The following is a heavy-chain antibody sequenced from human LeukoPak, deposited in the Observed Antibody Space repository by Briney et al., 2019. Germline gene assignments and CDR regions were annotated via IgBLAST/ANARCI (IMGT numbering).Heavy chain of an antibody. CDR3: ARGTNHGDFFFDY. Sequence: PSETLSLTCYASGGSIRSYYWNWIRQPAGQGLEWIGRIYSSGNTNYNPSLKSRVTMSVDTSKNQFSLKLSSVTAADTAVYYCARGTNHGDFFFDYWGQGTLVTVSS. V-gene: IGHV4-4*07. CDR2: IYSSGNT. D-gene: IGHD4-17*01. J-gene: IGHJ4*02. CDR1: GGSIRSYY.